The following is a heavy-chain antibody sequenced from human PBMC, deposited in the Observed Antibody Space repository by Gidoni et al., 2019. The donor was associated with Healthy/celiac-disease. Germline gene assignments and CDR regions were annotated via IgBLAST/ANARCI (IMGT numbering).Heavy chain of an antibody. D-gene: IGHD6-13*01. V-gene: IGHV3-11*05. J-gene: IGHJ5*02. Sequence: QVQLVESGGGLVKPGGSLRLSCAASGFTFSDYYMSWIRQAPGKGLEWVSYISSSSSYTNYADSVKGRFTISRDNAKNSLYLQMNSLRSEDTAVYYCAREGHEQQLLYRWFDPWGQGTLVTVSS. CDR1: GFTFSDYY. CDR2: ISSSSSYT. CDR3: AREGHEQQLLYRWFDP.